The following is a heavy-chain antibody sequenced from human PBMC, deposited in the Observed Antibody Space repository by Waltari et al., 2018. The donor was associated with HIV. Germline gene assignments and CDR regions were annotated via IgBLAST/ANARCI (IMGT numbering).Heavy chain of an antibody. V-gene: IGHV3-74*01. J-gene: IGHJ3*01. CDR1: GVTLSRYW. D-gene: IGHD6-19*01. CDR3: VRDLLNIGVAGTV. CDR2: ISSDGRST. Sequence: EVQLVESGGGLVQPGGSLRLSCAASGVTLSRYWMHWVRQVPGKGLVWVSRISSDGRSTTYADSVKGRFTISRDNAKSTLYLEMNSLGAEDTAVYYCVRDLLNIGVAGTVWGQGTMVTVSS.